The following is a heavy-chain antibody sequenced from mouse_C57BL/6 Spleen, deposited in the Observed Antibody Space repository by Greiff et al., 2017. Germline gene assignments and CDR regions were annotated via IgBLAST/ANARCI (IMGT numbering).Heavy chain of an antibody. Sequence: EVQLQQSGAELVRPGASVKLSCTASGFNIKDDYMHWVKQRPEQGLEWIGWIDPENGDTEYASKFQGKATITADTSSNTAYRQLSSLTSEDTAVYYCTPIYDGYWFAYWGQGTLVTVSA. CDR3: TPIYDGYWFAY. D-gene: IGHD2-3*01. V-gene: IGHV14-4*01. J-gene: IGHJ3*01. CDR1: GFNIKDDY. CDR2: IDPENGDT.